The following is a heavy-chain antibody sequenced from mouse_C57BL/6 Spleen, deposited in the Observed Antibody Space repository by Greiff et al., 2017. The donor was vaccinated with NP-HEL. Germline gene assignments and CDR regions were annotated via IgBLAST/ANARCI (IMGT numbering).Heavy chain of an antibody. V-gene: IGHV14-4*01. CDR1: GFNIKDDY. D-gene: IGHD2-1*01. Sequence: VQLQQSGAELVRPGASVKLSCTASGFNIKDDYMHWVKQRPEQGLEWIGWIDPENGDTEYASKFQGKATITADTSSNTAYLQLSSLTSEDTAVYYCTKGGNRYWYFDVWGTGTTVTVSS. CDR3: TKGGNRYWYFDV. J-gene: IGHJ1*03. CDR2: IDPENGDT.